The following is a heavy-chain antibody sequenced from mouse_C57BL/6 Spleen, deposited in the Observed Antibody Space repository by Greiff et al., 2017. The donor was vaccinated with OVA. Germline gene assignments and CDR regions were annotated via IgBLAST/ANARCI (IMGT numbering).Heavy chain of an antibody. CDR1: GYTFTSYW. Sequence: VQLQQPGAELVRPGSSVKLSCKASGYTFTSYWMHWVKQRPIQGLEWIGNIDPSDSETHYNQKFKDKATLTVDKSSSTAYMQLSSLTSEDSAVYYCARGGDYGSSYRYYAMDYWGQGTSVTVSS. CDR2: IDPSDSET. D-gene: IGHD1-1*01. V-gene: IGHV1-52*01. J-gene: IGHJ4*01. CDR3: ARGGDYGSSYRYYAMDY.